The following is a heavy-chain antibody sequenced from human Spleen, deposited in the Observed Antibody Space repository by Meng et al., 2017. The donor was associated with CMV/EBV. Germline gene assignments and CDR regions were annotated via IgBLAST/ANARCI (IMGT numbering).Heavy chain of an antibody. J-gene: IGHJ6*02. CDR3: ARAPVDSSGYSYYYYGMDV. CDR2: INPRGGST. CDR1: GYTFTNYY. V-gene: IGHV1-46*01. D-gene: IGHD3-22*01. Sequence: ASVKVSCKASGYTFTNYYMHWVRQAPGQGLEWMGIINPRGGSTSYAQRFQGRVTLTRDTSTSTVYMELSSLRSEDTAVYYCARAPVDSSGYSYYYYGMDVWGQGTTVTVSS.